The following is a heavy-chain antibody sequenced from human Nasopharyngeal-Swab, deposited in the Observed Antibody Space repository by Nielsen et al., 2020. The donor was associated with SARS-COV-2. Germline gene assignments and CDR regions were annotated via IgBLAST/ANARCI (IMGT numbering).Heavy chain of an antibody. J-gene: IGHJ6*03. CDR3: AREGIAVAGYYYYYYMDV. CDR2: TYYRSKWYN. D-gene: IGHD6-19*01. Sequence: SCAISGDSVSSNSAAWNWIRQSPSRGLEWLGRTYYRSKWYNDYAVSVKSRITINPDTSKNQFSLQLNSVTPEDTAVYYCAREGIAVAGYYYYYYMDVWGKGTTVTVSS. CDR1: GDSVSSNSAA. V-gene: IGHV6-1*01.